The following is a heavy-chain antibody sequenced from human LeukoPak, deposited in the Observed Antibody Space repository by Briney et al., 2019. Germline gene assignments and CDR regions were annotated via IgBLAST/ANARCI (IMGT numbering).Heavy chain of an antibody. CDR1: GVSFSGYY. J-gene: IGHJ4*02. Sequence: SETLSLTCAVYGVSFSGYYWSWIRQPPGKGLEWIGEINHSGSTNYNPSLKSRVTISVDTSKNQFSLKLSSVTAADTAVYYCARVYSSGYYLNFDYWGQGTLVTVSS. CDR2: INHSGST. CDR3: ARVYSSGYYLNFDY. V-gene: IGHV4-34*01. D-gene: IGHD3-22*01.